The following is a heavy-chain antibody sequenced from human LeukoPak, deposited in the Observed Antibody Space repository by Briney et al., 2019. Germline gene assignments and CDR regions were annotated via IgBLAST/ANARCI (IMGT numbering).Heavy chain of an antibody. CDR3: ARDLPVYYDSSGYPDY. Sequence: ASVKVSCKASGYTFTSYGISWVRQAPGQGLEWMGWISAYNGNTNYAQKLQGRATMTTDTSTSTAYMELRSLRSDDTAVYYCARDLPVYYDSSGYPDYWGQGTLVTVSS. V-gene: IGHV1-18*01. CDR1: GYTFTSYG. CDR2: ISAYNGNT. D-gene: IGHD3-22*01. J-gene: IGHJ4*02.